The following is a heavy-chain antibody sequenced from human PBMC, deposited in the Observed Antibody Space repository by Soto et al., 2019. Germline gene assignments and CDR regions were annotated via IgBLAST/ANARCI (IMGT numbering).Heavy chain of an antibody. V-gene: IGHV1-24*01. Sequence: QVRLIQSGTEVKKPGASVKVSCSLSGSALTELSLQWVRQAPGKGLEWMGCSDREDGETFYAQKFEGRLTITDDTSTNTAYMELGSLGSEDTAVYYCTRGNWFDPWGQGTLVAVSS. J-gene: IGHJ5*02. CDR1: GSALTELS. CDR3: TRGNWFDP. CDR2: SDREDGET.